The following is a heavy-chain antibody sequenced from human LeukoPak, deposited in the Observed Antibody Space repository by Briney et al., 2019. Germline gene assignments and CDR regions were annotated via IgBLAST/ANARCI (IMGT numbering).Heavy chain of an antibody. D-gene: IGHD4-17*01. CDR3: ARGTVTEETYYFDY. Sequence: SQTLSLTCAVSGGSISSGGYSWSWIRQPPGKGLEWIGYIYHSGSTYYNPSLKSRVTISVDRSKNQFPLKLSSVTAADTAVYYCARGTVTEETYYFDYWGQGTLVTVSS. CDR1: GGSISSGGYS. CDR2: IYHSGST. J-gene: IGHJ4*02. V-gene: IGHV4-30-2*01.